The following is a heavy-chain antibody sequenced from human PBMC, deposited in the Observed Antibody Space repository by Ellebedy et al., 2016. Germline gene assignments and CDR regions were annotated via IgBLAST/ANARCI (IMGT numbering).Heavy chain of an antibody. D-gene: IGHD7-27*01. J-gene: IGHJ4*02. Sequence: GESLKISCAASGFTFSNYWMNWVRQAPGRGLEWLATIKEDGSDKYYADSVKGRFTISRDNAKNSLYLQMNSLRAEDTAVYYCARDWVHFDYWGQGTLVTVSS. CDR3: ARDWVHFDY. V-gene: IGHV3-7*01. CDR2: IKEDGSDK. CDR1: GFTFSNYW.